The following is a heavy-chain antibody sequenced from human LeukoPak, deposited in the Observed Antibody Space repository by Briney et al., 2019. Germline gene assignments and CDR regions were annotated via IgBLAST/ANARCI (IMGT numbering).Heavy chain of an antibody. CDR1: GFTFSSYA. J-gene: IGHJ3*02. V-gene: IGHV3-23*01. CDR2: ISGSGGST. Sequence: GGSLRLSCAASGFTFSSYAMSWVRQAPGKGLEWVSAISGSGGSTYYADSVKGRFTISRDNSKNTLYLQMNSLRAEDTAVYYCAKAPPEWFGAPGAFDIWGQGTMVTVSS. CDR3: AKAPPEWFGAPGAFDI. D-gene: IGHD3-10*01.